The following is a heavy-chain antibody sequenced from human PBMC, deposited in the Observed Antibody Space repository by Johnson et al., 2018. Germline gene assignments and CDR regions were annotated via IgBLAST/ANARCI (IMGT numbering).Heavy chain of an antibody. V-gene: IGHV3-23*04. Sequence: EVQLVESGGGLEELGGSLRLYCVGSGFSFESYTMIWVRQASGKGLEWVSDITGSGDSTHYADSVEGRFTISRDNSKNTVYLQMSSLRAEDTAVYYCARQNYYDSSGYYSDAFDMWGQGTMVTVSS. CDR2: ITGSGDST. D-gene: IGHD3-22*01. J-gene: IGHJ3*02. CDR1: GFSFESYT. CDR3: ARQNYYDSSGYYSDAFDM.